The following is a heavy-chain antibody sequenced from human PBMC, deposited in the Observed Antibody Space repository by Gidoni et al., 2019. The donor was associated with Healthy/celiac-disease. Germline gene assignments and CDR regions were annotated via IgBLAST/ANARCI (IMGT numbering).Heavy chain of an antibody. D-gene: IGHD3-10*01. J-gene: IGHJ4*02. V-gene: IGHV4-34*01. CDR1: GGSFSGYY. CDR3: ARPKRGPAPLDY. Sequence: QVQLQQWGAGLLKPSETLSLTCAVYGGSFSGYYWSWIRQPPGKGLEWIGEINHSGSTNYNPSLKSRVTISVDTAKNQFSLKLSSVTAADTAVYYCARPKRGPAPLDYWGQGTLVTVSS. CDR2: INHSGST.